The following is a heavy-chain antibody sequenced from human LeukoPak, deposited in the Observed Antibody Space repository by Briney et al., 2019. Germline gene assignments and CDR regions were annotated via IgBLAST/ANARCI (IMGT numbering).Heavy chain of an antibody. V-gene: IGHV3-11*04. CDR2: ISSSGSTI. J-gene: IGHJ4*02. CDR3: AKDLGGSDTLVGAY. D-gene: IGHD1-26*01. CDR1: GFTFSDYY. Sequence: PGGSLRLSCAASGFTFSDYYMSWIRQAPGKGLEWVSYISSSGSTIYYADSVKGRFTISRDNSKNTLYLQMNSLRAEDTAVYYCAKDLGGSDTLVGAYWGQGTLVTVSS.